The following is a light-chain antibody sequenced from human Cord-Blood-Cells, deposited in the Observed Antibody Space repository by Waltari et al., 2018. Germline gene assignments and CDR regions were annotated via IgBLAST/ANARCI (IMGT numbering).Light chain of an antibody. J-gene: IGKJ4*01. Sequence: IVLTQSPGTLSLSPGERATLSCRASQSVSSSYLAWNQQKPGPAPRLLIYGASSRATGIPDRFSGSGSGTDFTLTISRLQPEDFAVYYCQQYGSSPLTFGGGTKVEIK. CDR3: QQYGSSPLT. CDR1: QSVSSSY. V-gene: IGKV3-20*01. CDR2: GAS.